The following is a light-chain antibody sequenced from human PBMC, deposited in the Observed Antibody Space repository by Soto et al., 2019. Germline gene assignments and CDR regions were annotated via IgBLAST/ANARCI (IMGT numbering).Light chain of an antibody. J-gene: IGKJ5*01. CDR2: RAS. CDR3: QQYHTAPIT. Sequence: DIVMTQSPDSLAVSLGERATINCRSSQSVLYSSNNRNYLAWFQQKPGQPPKLLIYRASTRESGVPDRFSGSGSGTDFALTISSLQAEDVAVYYWQQYHTAPITFGQGTRLEIK. CDR1: QSVLYSSNNRNY. V-gene: IGKV4-1*01.